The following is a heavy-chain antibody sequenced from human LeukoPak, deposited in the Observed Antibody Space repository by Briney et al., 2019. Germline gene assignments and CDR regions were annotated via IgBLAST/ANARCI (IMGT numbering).Heavy chain of an antibody. D-gene: IGHD6-13*01. CDR2: ITYDGSNK. V-gene: IGHV3-30*03. Sequence: GRSLRLSCAASGFTFSSYGMHWVRQAPGKGLEWVAIITYDGSNKYYADSVKGRFTISRDNSKNTLYLQVNSLRVEDTAMYYCARDRARRYSSSSHYGMDVWGQGTTVTVSS. J-gene: IGHJ6*02. CDR3: ARDRARRYSSSSHYGMDV. CDR1: GFTFSSYG.